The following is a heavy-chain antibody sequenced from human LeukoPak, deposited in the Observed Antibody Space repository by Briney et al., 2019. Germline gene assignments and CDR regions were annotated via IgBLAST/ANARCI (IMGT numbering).Heavy chain of an antibody. J-gene: IGHJ6*02. CDR1: GGSFSSYY. D-gene: IGHD6-19*01. V-gene: IGHV4-59*01. CDR2: IYYSGST. CDR3: ARGYSSGWSWYYYYGMDV. Sequence: SETLSLTCTVSGGSFSSYYWSWIRQPPGKGLEWIGYIYYSGSTNYNPSLKSRVTVSVDTSKNQFSLKLSSVTAADTAVYYCARGYSSGWSWYYYYGMDVWGQGTTVTVSS.